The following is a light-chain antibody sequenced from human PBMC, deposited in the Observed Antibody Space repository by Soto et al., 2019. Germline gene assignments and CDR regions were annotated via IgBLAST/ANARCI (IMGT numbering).Light chain of an antibody. CDR2: DVS. Sequence: EVVMTQSPATLSVSPWEGATLXKRASQSARSSLGWYQQKPGQPPSLLIYDVSIRATGIPARFNGSGSGTEFTLTISSLQSEDFAVYYCQQYNNSPITFGQGTRLENK. CDR3: QQYNNSPIT. CDR1: QSARSS. V-gene: IGKV3-15*01. J-gene: IGKJ5*01.